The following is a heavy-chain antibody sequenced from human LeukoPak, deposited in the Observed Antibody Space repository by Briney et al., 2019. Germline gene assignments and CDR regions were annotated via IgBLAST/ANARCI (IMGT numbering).Heavy chain of an antibody. CDR2: IYPGDSDT. Sequence: GESLQISCKSSGYSFTSYWIGWVRQMPGKGLGWMGIIYPGDSDTTYSPSFQGQVTISADKSIRTAYLQWSSLKASDTAMYYCARRRSGGEDAFDIWGQGTMVTVSS. J-gene: IGHJ3*02. V-gene: IGHV5-51*01. D-gene: IGHD3-16*01. CDR3: ARRRSGGEDAFDI. CDR1: GYSFTSYW.